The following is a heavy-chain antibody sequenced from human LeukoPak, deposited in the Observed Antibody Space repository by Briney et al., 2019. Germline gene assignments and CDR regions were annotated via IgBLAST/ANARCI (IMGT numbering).Heavy chain of an antibody. CDR3: ARDGGGTVAYYYYYMDV. CDR2: ISSSSSTI. Sequence: GGSLRLSCAASGFTFSSYSMNWVRQARGKGLEWVSYISSSSSTIYYADSVKGRFTISRDNAKNSLYLQMNSLRAEDTAVYYCARDGGGTVAYYYYYMDVWGKGTTVTVSS. J-gene: IGHJ6*03. V-gene: IGHV3-48*01. CDR1: GFTFSSYS. D-gene: IGHD4-11*01.